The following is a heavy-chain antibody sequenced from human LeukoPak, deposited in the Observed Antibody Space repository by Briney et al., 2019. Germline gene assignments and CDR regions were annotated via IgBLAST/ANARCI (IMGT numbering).Heavy chain of an antibody. D-gene: IGHD6-6*01. J-gene: IGHJ5*02. CDR1: GYSFTSYW. CDR2: IDPSDSYT. Sequence: GESLKISCQGSGYSFTSYWISWVRQMPGKGLEWMGRIDPSDSYTNYSPSFQGHVTISADKSISTAYLQWSSLKASDTAMYYCARHAIAARPFVWLDPWGQGTLVTVSS. V-gene: IGHV5-10-1*01. CDR3: ARHAIAARPFVWLDP.